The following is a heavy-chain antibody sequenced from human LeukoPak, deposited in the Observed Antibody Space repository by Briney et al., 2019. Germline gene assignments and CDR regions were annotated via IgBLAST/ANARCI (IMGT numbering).Heavy chain of an antibody. Sequence: PGGSLRLSCAASGFTFSSYAMSWVRQAPGKGLEWVSAISGSGGSTYYADSVKGRFTISRDNSKNTLYLQMNSLRAEDTAVYYCVKGGGNVRRYFEYWGQGTLVTDSS. CDR3: VKGGGNVRRYFEY. J-gene: IGHJ4*02. CDR1: GFTFSSYA. D-gene: IGHD4-23*01. CDR2: ISGSGGST. V-gene: IGHV3-23*01.